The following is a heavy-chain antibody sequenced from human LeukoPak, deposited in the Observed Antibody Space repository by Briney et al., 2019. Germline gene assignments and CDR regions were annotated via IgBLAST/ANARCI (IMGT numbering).Heavy chain of an antibody. V-gene: IGHV1-18*01. J-gene: IGHJ4*02. CDR3: ARDPPDYYDSSGNFDY. CDR1: GYTFTSYG. Sequence: GASVKVSCKASGYTFTSYGISWVRQAPGQGLEWMGWISAYNGNTNYAQKLQGRVTMTTDTSTSTAYMELRSLRSDDTAVYYCARDPPDYYDSSGNFDYWGQGTLVTVSS. CDR2: ISAYNGNT. D-gene: IGHD3-22*01.